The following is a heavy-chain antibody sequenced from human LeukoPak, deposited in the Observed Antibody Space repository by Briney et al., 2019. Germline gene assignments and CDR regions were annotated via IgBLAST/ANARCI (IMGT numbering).Heavy chain of an antibody. CDR1: GFTFSSYS. J-gene: IGHJ4*02. V-gene: IGHV3-21*01. CDR2: ISSSSSYI. Sequence: GGSLRLSCAASGFTFSSYSMNWVRQAPGKGLEWVSSISSSSSYIYYAGSVKGRFTISRDNAKNSLYLQMNSLRAEDTAVYYCARASSVSLTIAAAGYYFDYWGQGTLVTVSS. CDR3: ARASSVSLTIAAAGYYFDY. D-gene: IGHD6-13*01.